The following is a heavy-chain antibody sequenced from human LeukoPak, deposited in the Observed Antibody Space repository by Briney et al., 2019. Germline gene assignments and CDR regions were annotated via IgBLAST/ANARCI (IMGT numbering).Heavy chain of an antibody. CDR1: GFTFDDYA. D-gene: IGHD6-19*01. CDR3: AKDTAVAGIVYWFDP. J-gene: IGHJ5*02. CDR2: ISGDGGST. Sequence: GGSLRLSCAASGFTFDDYAMHWVRQAPGKGLEWVSLISGDGGSTYYADSVKGRFTICRDNSKNSLYLQMNSLRTEDTALYYCAKDTAVAGIVYWFDPWGQGTLGTVSS. V-gene: IGHV3-43*02.